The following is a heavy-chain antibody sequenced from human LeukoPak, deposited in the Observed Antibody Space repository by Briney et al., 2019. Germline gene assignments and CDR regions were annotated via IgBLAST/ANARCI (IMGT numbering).Heavy chain of an antibody. CDR1: GYTFTGYS. D-gene: IGHD6-13*01. V-gene: IGHV1-2*02. J-gene: IGHJ4*02. CDR3: AREKEGIAAAGLILYYFDY. CDR2: INPNSGVT. Sequence: ASVKVSCKASGYTFTGYSMHWVRQAPGQGLEWMGWINPNSGVTNYAQKFQGRVTMTRDTSISTAYMELSSLRSEDTAVYYCAREKEGIAAAGLILYYFDYWGQGTLVTVSS.